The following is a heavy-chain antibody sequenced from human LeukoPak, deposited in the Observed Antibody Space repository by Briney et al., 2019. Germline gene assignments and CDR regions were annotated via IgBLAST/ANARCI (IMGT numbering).Heavy chain of an antibody. CDR2: ISGSGGST. Sequence: GGSLRLSCAASGFTFSSYAMSWVRQAPGKGLEWVSAISGSGGSTYYADSVKGRFTISRDKSKNTLYLQMNSLRAEDTAVYYCASPDQGYSFGYGYWGQGTLVTVSS. V-gene: IGHV3-23*01. D-gene: IGHD5-18*01. CDR1: GFTFSSYA. J-gene: IGHJ4*02. CDR3: ASPDQGYSFGYGY.